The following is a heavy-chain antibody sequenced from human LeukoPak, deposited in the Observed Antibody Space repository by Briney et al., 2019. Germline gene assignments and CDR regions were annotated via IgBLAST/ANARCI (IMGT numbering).Heavy chain of an antibody. J-gene: IGHJ4*02. CDR1: GSTFSSYW. Sequence: GGSLRLSCAASGSTFSSYWMTWVRQAPGKGLEWVSNINGDGSIENYVHSVRGRFSIFRDNAKDALYLQMNSLRVDDTAIYYCARDPIVGDTGGGDYWGQGTLVTASS. D-gene: IGHD1-26*01. CDR2: INGDGSIE. V-gene: IGHV3-7*01. CDR3: ARDPIVGDTGGGDY.